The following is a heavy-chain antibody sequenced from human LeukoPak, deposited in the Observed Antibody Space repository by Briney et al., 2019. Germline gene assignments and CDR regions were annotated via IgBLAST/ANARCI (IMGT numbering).Heavy chain of an antibody. V-gene: IGHV1-2*02. Sequence: ASVKVSCKASGYTFTGYYMHWVRQAPGQGLGLMGWINPNSGGTNYAQKFQGRVTMTRNTSISTAYMELSRLRSDDTAVYYCARVGHWNPRYFDYWGQGTLVTVSS. CDR2: INPNSGGT. CDR1: GYTFTGYY. D-gene: IGHD1-1*01. J-gene: IGHJ4*02. CDR3: ARVGHWNPRYFDY.